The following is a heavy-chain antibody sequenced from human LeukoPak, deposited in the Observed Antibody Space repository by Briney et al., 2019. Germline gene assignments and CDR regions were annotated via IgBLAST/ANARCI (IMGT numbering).Heavy chain of an antibody. CDR1: EFSVGSNY. Sequence: PGGSLRLSCAASEFSVGSNYMTWVRQAPGKGLEWVSLIYSGGSTYYADSVKGRFTISRDNSKNTLYLQMNSLRVEDTAVYYCVKDGSNWNFDYWGQGTLVTVSS. CDR3: VKDGSNWNFDY. V-gene: IGHV3-66*01. CDR2: IYSGGST. D-gene: IGHD1-20*01. J-gene: IGHJ4*02.